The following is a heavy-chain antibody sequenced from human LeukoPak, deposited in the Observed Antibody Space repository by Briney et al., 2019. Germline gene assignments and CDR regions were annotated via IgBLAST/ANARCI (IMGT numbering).Heavy chain of an antibody. V-gene: IGHV4-4*09. CDR1: GGSISTYY. Sequence: SETLSLTCTVSGGSISTYYWNWIRQPPGKGLEWLGYIYTSGNTDYNPSLKGRVTISVDTSKNLFSLNLSSVTAADTAVYYCARAPPPMYSSSAPFDCWGQGSPVSVSS. J-gene: IGHJ4*02. D-gene: IGHD6-6*01. CDR3: ARAPPPMYSSSAPFDC. CDR2: IYTSGNT.